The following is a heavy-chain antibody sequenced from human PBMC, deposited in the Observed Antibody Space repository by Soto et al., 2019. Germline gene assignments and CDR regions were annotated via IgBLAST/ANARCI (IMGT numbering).Heavy chain of an antibody. CDR2: ISGGGDGT. CDR3: AKEPRLQLAY. J-gene: IGHJ4*02. D-gene: IGHD1-1*01. CDR1: GFPFGNYA. V-gene: IGHV3-23*01. Sequence: GGSLRLSCTASGFPFGNYAMYWVRQAPGEGLEWVSGISGGGDGTNYADSVKGRFTVSRDNSRNTMYLQMNSLRAEDTAVYYCAKEPRLQLAYWGQGTLVTVSS.